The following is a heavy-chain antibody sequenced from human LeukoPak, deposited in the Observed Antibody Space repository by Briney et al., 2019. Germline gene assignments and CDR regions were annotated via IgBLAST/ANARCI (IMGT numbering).Heavy chain of an antibody. CDR2: IIPIFGTA. CDR3: TKDSRINGTPDC. J-gene: IGHJ4*02. Sequence: ASVKVSCKASGGTFSSYAISWVRQAPGQGLEWMGGIIPIFGTANYAQKFQGRVTITADESTSTAYMELSSLRSDDTALYYCTKDSRINGTPDCWGQGTLVTVSS. CDR1: GGTFSSYA. D-gene: IGHD1-20*01. V-gene: IGHV1-69*13.